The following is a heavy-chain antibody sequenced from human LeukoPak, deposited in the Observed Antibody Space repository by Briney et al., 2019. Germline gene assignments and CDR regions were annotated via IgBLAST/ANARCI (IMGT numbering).Heavy chain of an antibody. D-gene: IGHD5-24*01. CDR2: FYNSGST. Sequence: SETLSLTCTVSGDSISSYYWSRIRQPPGKGPEWIGYFYNSGSTNYNPSLKGRVTISVDTSKNQFSLRLLSVTAADTAVYFCARGALRGGYNFYHYWGQGTLVTVSS. CDR1: GDSISSYY. V-gene: IGHV4-59*01. J-gene: IGHJ4*02. CDR3: ARGALRGGYNFYHY.